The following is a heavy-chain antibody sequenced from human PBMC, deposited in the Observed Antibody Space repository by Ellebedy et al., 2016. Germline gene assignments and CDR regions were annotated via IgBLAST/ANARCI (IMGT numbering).Heavy chain of an antibody. CDR3: AKDLRAYSGSGSYYNLDY. CDR1: GYTFTSYS. CDR2: VNAGNGNA. J-gene: IGHJ4*02. Sequence: ASVKVSCKASGYTFTSYSMHWVRQAPGQRLEWMGWVNAGNGNAKYSQKFQGRVTITRDTSANTVYMELSSLISEDTAVYYCAKDLRAYSGSGSYYNLDYWGQGTLVTVYS. D-gene: IGHD3-10*01. V-gene: IGHV1-3*01.